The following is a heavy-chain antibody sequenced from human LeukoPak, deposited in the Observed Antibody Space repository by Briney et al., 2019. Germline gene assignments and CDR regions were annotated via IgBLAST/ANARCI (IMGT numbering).Heavy chain of an antibody. Sequence: PGGSLRLSCAASGFVFSSYVMHWVRQAPGKGLEWVAVIPYDGSNKYYADSVKGRFTISRDNSKNTLYLQMNSLRAEDTAVYYCAKGLDTAMVNSFDYWGQGTLVTVSS. CDR2: IPYDGSNK. CDR3: AKGLDTAMVNSFDY. CDR1: GFVFSSYV. D-gene: IGHD5-18*01. V-gene: IGHV3-30*04. J-gene: IGHJ4*02.